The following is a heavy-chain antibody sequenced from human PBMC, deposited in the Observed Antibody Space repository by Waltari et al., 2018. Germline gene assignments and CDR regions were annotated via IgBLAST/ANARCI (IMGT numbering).Heavy chain of an antibody. D-gene: IGHD2-21*01. V-gene: IGHV1-46*01. J-gene: IGHJ6*02. CDR2: INPSVCST. CDR3: ARDTGALWMDV. CDR1: EYTFTSSY. Sequence: QVQLVQSGAEVKKPGASVKISCKTSEYTFTSSYIHWVRQAPGQGLEWMGVINPSVCSTINEKNCQGRVTMTRDTSTSTVYMELSSLRSEDTAVYYCARDTGALWMDVWGQGTTVTVSS.